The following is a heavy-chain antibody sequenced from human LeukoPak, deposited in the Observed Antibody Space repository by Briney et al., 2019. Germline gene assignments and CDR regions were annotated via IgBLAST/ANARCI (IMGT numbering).Heavy chain of an antibody. CDR2: ISGSGGST. D-gene: IGHD3-3*01. CDR1: GFTFSSYS. CDR3: AKDKVALRFLESLCDY. V-gene: IGHV3-23*01. J-gene: IGHJ4*02. Sequence: GGSLRLSCAASGFTFSSYSMNWVRQAPGKGLEWVSAISGSGGSTYYADSVKGRFTISRDNSKNTLYLQMNSLRAEDTAVYYCAKDKVALRFLESLCDYWGQGTLVTVSS.